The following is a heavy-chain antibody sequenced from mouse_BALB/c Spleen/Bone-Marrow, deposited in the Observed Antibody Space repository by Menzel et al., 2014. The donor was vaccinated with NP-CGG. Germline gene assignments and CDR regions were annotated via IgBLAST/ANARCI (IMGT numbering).Heavy chain of an antibody. Sequence: VQLKDSGAELVKPGASVKLSCTASGFNIKDTYMHWVKQRPEQGLEWIGRIDPANGNTKYDPKFQGKATITADTSSNTAYLQLSSLTSDDTAVYYCARWEYYAMDYWGQGTSVTVSS. D-gene: IGHD4-1*01. CDR3: ARWEYYAMDY. CDR2: IDPANGNT. CDR1: GFNIKDTY. V-gene: IGHV14-3*02. J-gene: IGHJ4*01.